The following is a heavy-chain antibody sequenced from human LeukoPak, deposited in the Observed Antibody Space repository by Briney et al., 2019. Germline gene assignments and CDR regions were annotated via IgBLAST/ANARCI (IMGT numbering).Heavy chain of an antibody. CDR1: GFTFRSYS. Sequence: GGSLRLSCAASGFTFRSYSLNWVRQAPGKELEWVSSISSSSSYIYYADSVKGRFTISRDNAENSLYLQMNSLRAEDTAVYYCARGDVLGYCTNGVCRPFDYWGQGTLVTVSS. V-gene: IGHV3-21*01. J-gene: IGHJ4*02. CDR2: ISSSSSYI. CDR3: ARGDVLGYCTNGVCRPFDY. D-gene: IGHD2-8*01.